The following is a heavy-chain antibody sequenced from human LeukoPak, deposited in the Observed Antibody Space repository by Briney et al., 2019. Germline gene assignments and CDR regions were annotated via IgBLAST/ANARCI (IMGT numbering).Heavy chain of an antibody. D-gene: IGHD3-3*01. Sequence: PGRSLSLSCAASGLSFSIHYINWVSQPPGKGLEWDRRTRNKAERYKTEYAASVKGRFTSSRDDSKKSLFLHMNSLKTEDTAVYYCARESSIFEVVARSYMDVWGKGTTVTVSS. CDR3: ARESSIFEVVARSYMDV. V-gene: IGHV3-72*01. J-gene: IGHJ6*03. CDR1: GLSFSIHY. CDR2: TRNKAERYKT.